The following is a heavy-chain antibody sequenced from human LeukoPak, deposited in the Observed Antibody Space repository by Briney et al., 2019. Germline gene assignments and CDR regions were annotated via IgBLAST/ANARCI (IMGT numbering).Heavy chain of an antibody. Sequence: GGSLRLSCAASGFTFSSYEMNRVRQAPGKGLEWVSYINSSGSTIYYAAAVKGRSTISRDNAKNSLYLQMTSLRAEDTAVYDCAELGITMIGGVWGKGTPVTISS. CDR1: GFTFSSYE. D-gene: IGHD3-10*02. CDR2: INSSGSTI. CDR3: AELGITMIGGV. V-gene: IGHV3-48*03. J-gene: IGHJ6*04.